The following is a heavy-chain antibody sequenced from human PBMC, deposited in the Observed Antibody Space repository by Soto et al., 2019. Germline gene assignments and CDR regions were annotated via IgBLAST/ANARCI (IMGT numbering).Heavy chain of an antibody. CDR2: ISGGGISA. CDR3: AKLKGVGTNYIHFDY. Sequence: EVQLLGSGGGLEQPGGSLRLSCAASGFMFSNFAMSWVRQAPGKGLEWVSSISGGGISAIYADSAKGRFTISRDNSKNTLYLQMNNLRAEDTALYYCAKLKGVGTNYIHFDYWGQGTLVTVSS. V-gene: IGHV3-23*01. J-gene: IGHJ4*02. D-gene: IGHD1-1*01. CDR1: GFMFSNFA.